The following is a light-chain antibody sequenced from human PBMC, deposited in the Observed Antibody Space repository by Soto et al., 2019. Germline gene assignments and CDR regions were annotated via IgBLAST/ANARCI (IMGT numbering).Light chain of an antibody. J-gene: IGLJ2*01. V-gene: IGLV2-23*02. CDR3: CSYAGSSTFVV. CDR1: SSDVGNYNL. Sequence: QSALTQPASVSGSPGQSITISCTGTSSDVGNYNLVSWYQHHPGKAPKLVIYDVSERPSGVSYRFSGSKSGNTASLTISRLQVEDEADYYCCSYAGSSTFVVFGGGTKLTVL. CDR2: DVS.